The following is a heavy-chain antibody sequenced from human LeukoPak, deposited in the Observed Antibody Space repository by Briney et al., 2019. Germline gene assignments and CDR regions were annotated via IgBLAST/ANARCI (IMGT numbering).Heavy chain of an antibody. CDR3: AKDTSSGLDY. V-gene: IGHV3-30*18. CDR2: ISYDGSNK. Sequence: PGGSLRLSCAASGFSFNSYAIHWVRQAPGKGLEWVTAISYDGSNKHYADSVRGRFTISRDNSKNTLYLQMNSLRAEDTAVYYCAKDTSSGLDYWGQGTLVTVSS. D-gene: IGHD6-19*01. J-gene: IGHJ4*02. CDR1: GFSFNSYA.